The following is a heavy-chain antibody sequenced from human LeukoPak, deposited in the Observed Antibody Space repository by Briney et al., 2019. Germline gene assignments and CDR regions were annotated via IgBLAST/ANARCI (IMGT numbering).Heavy chain of an antibody. CDR3: ARAPRNYYDSSGLMHRTLAFDR. CDR1: GGSISTFY. J-gene: IGHJ5*02. CDR2: IYYSGST. D-gene: IGHD3-22*01. V-gene: IGHV4-59*01. Sequence: PSETLSLTCTVSGGSISTFYWGWIRQPPGKGREWIGYIYYSGSTNYKPALKSRVTIPVDPSQDQVPLQLRSGTAADTFVYYWARAPRNYYDSSGLMHRTLAFDRWGQGTLVTVSS.